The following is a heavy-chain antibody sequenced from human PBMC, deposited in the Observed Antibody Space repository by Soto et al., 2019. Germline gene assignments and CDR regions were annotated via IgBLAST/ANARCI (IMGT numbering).Heavy chain of an antibody. V-gene: IGHV3-74*01. Sequence: GGSLRLSCAASGFTFRSYWMHWVRQAPGKGLVWVSRINSDGSTSNYADSVKGRFTISRDNAKSTLFLQMNSLRAEDTAVYYCATPTPLRGAMITNINFDFWGQGTPVTVSS. J-gene: IGHJ4*02. CDR1: GFTFRSYW. CDR3: ATPTPLRGAMITNINFDF. CDR2: INSDGSTS. D-gene: IGHD3-10*01.